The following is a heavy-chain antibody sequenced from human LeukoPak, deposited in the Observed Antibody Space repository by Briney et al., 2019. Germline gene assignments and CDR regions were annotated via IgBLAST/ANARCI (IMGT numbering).Heavy chain of an antibody. D-gene: IGHD2-2*01. Sequence: KPSETLSLTCAVSGYSISSGYYWGWIRQPPGKGLEWIGSIYDSGSTDYNPSLKSRVTISVDTSKNQFSLKLSSVTAADTAVYYCATIPIVVVPAAMGDYYYYYMDVWGKGTTVTVSS. CDR2: IYDSGST. V-gene: IGHV4-38-2*01. CDR1: GYSISSGYY. CDR3: ATIPIVVVPAAMGDYYYYYMDV. J-gene: IGHJ6*03.